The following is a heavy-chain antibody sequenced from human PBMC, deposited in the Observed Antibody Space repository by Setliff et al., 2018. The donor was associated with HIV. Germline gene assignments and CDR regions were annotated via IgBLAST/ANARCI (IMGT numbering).Heavy chain of an antibody. CDR3: ARHSLGNIGDYIRIGAIDI. D-gene: IGHD4-17*01. CDR2: IYYSGTT. V-gene: IGHV4-39*01. Sequence: SETLSLTCRLSGDSIVFDDSTRSYHCSWIRQPPGKGLEWIGTIYYSGTTHYNPSLNSRVIISVDTSKNQFSLRLNSVTAADTAVYYCARHSLGNIGDYIRIGAIDIWGQGTMVTVSS. J-gene: IGHJ3*02. CDR1: GDSIVFDDSTRSYH.